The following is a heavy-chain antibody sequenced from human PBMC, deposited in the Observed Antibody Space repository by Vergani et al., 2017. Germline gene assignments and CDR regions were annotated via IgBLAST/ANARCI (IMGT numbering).Heavy chain of an antibody. CDR3: ARDHRDFWSGYYDY. D-gene: IGHD3-3*01. J-gene: IGHJ4*02. Sequence: QVQLQESGPGLVKPSETLSLTCTVSGGSISSYYWSWIRQPPGKGLEWIGYIYYSGSTNYNPSLKSRVTISVDTSKNQFSLKLSSVTAADTAVYYCARDHRDFWSGYYDYWGQGTLVTVSS. V-gene: IGHV4-59*01. CDR2: IYYSGST. CDR1: GGSISSYY.